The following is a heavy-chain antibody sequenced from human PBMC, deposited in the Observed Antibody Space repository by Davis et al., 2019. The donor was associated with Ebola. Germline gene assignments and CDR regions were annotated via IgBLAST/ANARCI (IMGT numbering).Heavy chain of an antibody. CDR3: ARWGVRNYYYGMDV. D-gene: IGHD3-16*01. J-gene: IGHJ6*02. CDR2: IYYSGST. CDR1: GGSISSYY. V-gene: IGHV4-59*12. Sequence: SETLSLTCTVSGGSISSYYWSWIRQPPGKGLEWIGYIYYSGSTNYNPSLKSRVTISVDTSKNQFSLKLSSVTAADTAVYYCARWGVRNYYYGMDVWGQGTTVTVSS.